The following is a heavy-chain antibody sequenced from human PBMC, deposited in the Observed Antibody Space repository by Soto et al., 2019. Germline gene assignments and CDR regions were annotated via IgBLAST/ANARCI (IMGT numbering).Heavy chain of an antibody. CDR2: ITPNSGGT. D-gene: IGHD3-10*01. J-gene: IGHJ6*02. V-gene: IGHV1-2*04. CDR3: ARTAMDRGVITLDYGIDV. CDR1: GYTFTGYY. Sequence: QVQLVPSGAAVTKPGASVKVSCKDSGYTFTGYYMHWVRQAPGQGLEWMGWITPNSGGTNYAQKFQGWVHMTRDTSISTAYMEQSRLRSDDTAVYYWARTAMDRGVITLDYGIDVWGQGTTVTVSS.